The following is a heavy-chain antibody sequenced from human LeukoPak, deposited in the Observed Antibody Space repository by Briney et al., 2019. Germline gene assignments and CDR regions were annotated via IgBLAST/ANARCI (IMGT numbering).Heavy chain of an antibody. Sequence: GGSLRLSCAASGFTFSSYWMSWVRQAPGKGLEWVANIKQDGSEKYYVDSVKGRFTISRDNAKNSLCLQMNSLRAEDTAVYYCARAMLWFGETLDAFDIWGQGTMVTVSS. CDR1: GFTFSSYW. CDR2: IKQDGSEK. D-gene: IGHD3-10*01. CDR3: ARAMLWFGETLDAFDI. J-gene: IGHJ3*02. V-gene: IGHV3-7*01.